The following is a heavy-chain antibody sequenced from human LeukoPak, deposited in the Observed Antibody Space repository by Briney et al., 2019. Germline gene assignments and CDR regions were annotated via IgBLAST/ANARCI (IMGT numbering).Heavy chain of an antibody. CDR2: TYYRSKWYS. Sequence: SQTLSLTCAISGDSVSSKNGAWNWIRQSPSRGLEWLGRTYYRSKWYSDYAVSVQGRITISPDTSKNQFSLQLYSVTPEDAAVYYCAGDVGTSGWYTFDYWGQGTLVTVSS. V-gene: IGHV6-1*01. CDR1: GDSVSSKNGA. J-gene: IGHJ4*02. D-gene: IGHD6-19*01. CDR3: AGDVGTSGWYTFDY.